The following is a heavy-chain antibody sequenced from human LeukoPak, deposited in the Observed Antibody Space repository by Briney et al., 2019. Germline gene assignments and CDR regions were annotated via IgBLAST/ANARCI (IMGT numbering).Heavy chain of an antibody. CDR3: ARNSGWYGVS. Sequence: GGSPRLSCTVSGFALSSYEMSWIRQAPGKGLEWVSSVDYSADSTHYADSVMGRFTISRDNSKSTLYLQLNSLSADDTAVYYCARNSGWYGVSWGQGTLVTVSS. D-gene: IGHD6-19*01. V-gene: IGHV3-23*01. J-gene: IGHJ1*01. CDR2: VDYSADST. CDR1: GFALSSYE.